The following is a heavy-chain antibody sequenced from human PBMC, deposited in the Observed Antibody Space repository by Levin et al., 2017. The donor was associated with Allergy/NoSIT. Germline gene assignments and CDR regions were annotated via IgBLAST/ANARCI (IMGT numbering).Heavy chain of an antibody. CDR2: IDQDGSDT. V-gene: IGHV3-7*01. CDR3: ARVVEAGNDY. J-gene: IGHJ4*02. D-gene: IGHD6-13*01. CDR1: GFTFSRYW. Sequence: GESLKISCAASGFTFSRYWMTWVRQAPGKGLEWVANIDQDGSDTYYVDSVKGRFTISRDNAKNSLYLQMNSLRAEDTAVYYCARVVEAGNDYWGQGTLVTVSS.